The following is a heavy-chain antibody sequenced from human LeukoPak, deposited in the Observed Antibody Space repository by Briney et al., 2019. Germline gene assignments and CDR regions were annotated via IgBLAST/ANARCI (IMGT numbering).Heavy chain of an antibody. D-gene: IGHD4-17*01. CDR3: ARDVHDYGRGDAFDI. CDR1: GGSINNYY. CDR2: IYYSGST. V-gene: IGHV4-59*01. Sequence: SETLSLTCTVSGGSINNYYWSWIRQPPGKGLEWIGYIYYSGSTNYNPSLKSRVTISVDTSKNQFSLKLSSVTAADTAVYYCARDVHDYGRGDAFDIWGQGTMVTVSS. J-gene: IGHJ3*02.